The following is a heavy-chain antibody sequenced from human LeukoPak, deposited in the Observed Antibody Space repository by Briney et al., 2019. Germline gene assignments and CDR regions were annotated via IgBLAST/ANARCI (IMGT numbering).Heavy chain of an antibody. V-gene: IGHV1-69*04. CDR3: AALDDYGDDWWFDP. CDR2: IIPILGIA. D-gene: IGHD4-17*01. Sequence: ASVKVSCKASGGTFGSYAIRWVRQAPGQGLEWMGRIIPILGIANYAQKLQGRVTITADKSTSIAYMELSSLRSEDTAVYYCAALDDYGDDWWFDPWRQGTLVTVSS. CDR1: GGTFGSYA. J-gene: IGHJ5*02.